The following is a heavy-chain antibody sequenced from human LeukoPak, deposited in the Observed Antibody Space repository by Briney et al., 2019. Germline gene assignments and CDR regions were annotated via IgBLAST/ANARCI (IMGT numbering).Heavy chain of an antibody. Sequence: GGSLRLSCTASAFTLGDFYMSWIRQAPGKGLEWIAYISNVGLTTYYAESVKGRFTISRDNAKNSLYLQMNSLRAEDTAVYYCACDFRYLGHDFWGQGTLVTVSS. J-gene: IGHJ4*02. D-gene: IGHD2-21*02. CDR1: AFTLGDFY. CDR3: ACDFRYLGHDF. CDR2: ISNVGLTT. V-gene: IGHV3-11*01.